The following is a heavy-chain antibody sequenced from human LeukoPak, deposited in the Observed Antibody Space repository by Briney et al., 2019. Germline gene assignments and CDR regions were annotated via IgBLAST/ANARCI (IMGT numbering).Heavy chain of an antibody. J-gene: IGHJ4*02. D-gene: IGHD2-15*01. CDR3: ARPRSGQYYFDY. CDR2: IYYNRNT. V-gene: IGHV4-39*01. Sequence: PSETLSLTCTVSGGSIISSGYYWSWIRQPPGKGLEWIGNIYYNRNTYYNPSLKSRVTISVDTSKNQFSLKLTSVTAADKAVYYCARPRSGQYYFDYWGQGTLVTVSP. CDR1: GGSIISSGYY.